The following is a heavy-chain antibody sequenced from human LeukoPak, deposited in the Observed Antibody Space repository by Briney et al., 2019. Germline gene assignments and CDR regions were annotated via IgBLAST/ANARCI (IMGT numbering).Heavy chain of an antibody. CDR1: GFTFSSYE. V-gene: IGHV3-48*03. D-gene: IGHD3-3*01. CDR3: ARGGAYYDFWSGYYKSSGIDY. J-gene: IGHJ4*02. CDR2: ISSSGSTI. Sequence: GGSLRPSCAASGFTFSSYEMNWVRQAPGEGLEWVSYISSSGSTIYYADSVKGRFTISRDNAKNSLYLQMNSPRAEDTAVYYCARGGAYYDFWSGYYKSSGIDYWGQGTLVTVSS.